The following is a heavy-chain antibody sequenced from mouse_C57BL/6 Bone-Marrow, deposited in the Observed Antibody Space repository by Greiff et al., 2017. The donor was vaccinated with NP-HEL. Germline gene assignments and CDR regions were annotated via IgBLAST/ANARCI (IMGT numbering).Heavy chain of an antibody. J-gene: IGHJ4*01. CDR1: GYTFTDYE. V-gene: IGHV1-15*01. CDR2: IDPETGGT. CDR3: TILLYYYGSKGYYAMDY. D-gene: IGHD1-1*01. Sequence: QVQLQQSGAELVRPGASVTLSCKASGYTFTDYEMHWVKQTPVHGLEWIGAIDPETGGTAYNQKFKGKAILTADKSSSTAYMELRSLTSEDSAVYYCTILLYYYGSKGYYAMDYWGQGTSVTVSS.